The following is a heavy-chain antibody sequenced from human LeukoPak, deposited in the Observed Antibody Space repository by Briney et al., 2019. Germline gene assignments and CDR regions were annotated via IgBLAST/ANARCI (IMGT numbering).Heavy chain of an antibody. CDR2: ISYDGSNK. Sequence: GGSLRLSCAASGFTFGSYGMHWVRQAPGKGLEWVAVISYDGSNKYYADSVKGRFTISRDNSKNTLYLQMNSLRAEDTAVYYCANSGTSGWYGNYYYYYYMDVWGKGTTVTVSS. D-gene: IGHD6-19*01. J-gene: IGHJ6*03. V-gene: IGHV3-30*18. CDR1: GFTFGSYG. CDR3: ANSGTSGWYGNYYYYYYMDV.